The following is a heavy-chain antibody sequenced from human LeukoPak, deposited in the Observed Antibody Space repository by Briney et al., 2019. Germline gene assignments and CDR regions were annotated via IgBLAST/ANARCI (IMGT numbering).Heavy chain of an antibody. CDR1: DSSITSTYY. V-gene: IGHV4-38-2*02. Sequence: KPSETLSITCTVSDSSITSTYYWAWFRQPPGKGLEWIATVFRLQTVRTFNNPSLGSRVTMSLDPPHNQFSLNLTSVTAADTALYFCARVLHAPYLIDSWGQGTLVTVSS. J-gene: IGHJ4*02. D-gene: IGHD2-8*01. CDR2: VFRLQTVRT. CDR3: ARVLHAPYLIDS.